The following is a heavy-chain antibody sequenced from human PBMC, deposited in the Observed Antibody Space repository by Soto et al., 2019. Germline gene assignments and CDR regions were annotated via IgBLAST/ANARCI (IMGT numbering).Heavy chain of an antibody. V-gene: IGHV1-69*02. CDR2: IIPILGIA. CDR1: GGTFSSYT. D-gene: IGHD3-10*01. J-gene: IGHJ5*02. CDR3: ARSSYYYGSGRPYNWFDP. Sequence: QVQLVQSGAEVQKPGSSVKVSCKASGGTFSSYTISWVRQAPGQGLEWMGRIIPILGIANYAQKFQGRVTITADKSTSTAYMELSSLRSEDTAVYYCARSSYYYGSGRPYNWFDPWGQGTLVTVSS.